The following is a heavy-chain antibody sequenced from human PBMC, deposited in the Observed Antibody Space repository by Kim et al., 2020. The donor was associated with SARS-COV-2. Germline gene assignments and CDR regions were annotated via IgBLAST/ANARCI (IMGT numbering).Heavy chain of an antibody. CDR3: ARKDSGFGAFGI. Sequence: SETLSLTCTVSGGSIRSGGYSWSWIRQPPGKGLEWIGYIYYTGSTYYNPSLRSRVTISIDTSQNQFSLKRTSVTAADTAVYYCARKDSGFGAFGIWGQGTMVTVSS. CDR1: GGSIRSGGYS. J-gene: IGHJ3*02. CDR2: IYYTGST. D-gene: IGHD5-12*01. V-gene: IGHV4-31*03.